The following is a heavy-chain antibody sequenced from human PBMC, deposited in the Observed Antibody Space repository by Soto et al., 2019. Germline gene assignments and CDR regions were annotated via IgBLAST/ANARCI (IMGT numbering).Heavy chain of an antibody. CDR3: ARPRDGYNWAFDY. D-gene: IGHD5-12*01. J-gene: IGHJ4*02. V-gene: IGHV5-51*01. Sequence: GESLMISRHGSGYSLTGYWIGWVRQMPGKGLEWMGIIYPGDSDTRYSPSFQGQVTISADKSISTAYLQWSSLKASDTAMYYCARPRDGYNWAFDYWGQGTLVTVSA. CDR1: GYSLTGYW. CDR2: IYPGDSDT.